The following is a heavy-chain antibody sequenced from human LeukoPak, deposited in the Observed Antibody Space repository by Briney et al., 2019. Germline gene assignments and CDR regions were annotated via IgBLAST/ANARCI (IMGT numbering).Heavy chain of an antibody. CDR2: IYYSGST. J-gene: IGHJ6*03. Sequence: SETLSLTCAVSGGSISSNSYYWGWIRQPPWKGLEWIGSIYYSGSTYYNPSLKSRVTISVDTSKNQFSLKLSSVTAADTAVYYCNEVLFNYYDSSGYYSHTNYYYYYMDVWGKGTTVTVSS. D-gene: IGHD3-22*01. CDR1: GGSISSNSYY. CDR3: NEVLFNYYDSSGYYSHTNYYYYYMDV. V-gene: IGHV4-39*07.